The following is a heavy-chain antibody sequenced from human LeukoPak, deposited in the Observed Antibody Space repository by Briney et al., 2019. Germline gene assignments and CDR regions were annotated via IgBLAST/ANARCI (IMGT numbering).Heavy chain of an antibody. Sequence: PGGSLRLSCAASGFTFSNAWMSWVSQAPGKGLEWVGRIKSKTGGGTTDYAAPVKGRFTISRDDSKNTLYLQMNSLKTEDTAVYYCTTDQDDFWSGYPGSFDYWGQGTLVTVSS. V-gene: IGHV3-15*01. D-gene: IGHD3-3*01. CDR1: GFTFSNAW. CDR2: IKSKTGGGTT. CDR3: TTDQDDFWSGYPGSFDY. J-gene: IGHJ4*02.